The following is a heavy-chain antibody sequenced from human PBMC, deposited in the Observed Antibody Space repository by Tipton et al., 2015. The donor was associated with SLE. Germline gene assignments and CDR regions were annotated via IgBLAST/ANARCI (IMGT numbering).Heavy chain of an antibody. J-gene: IGHJ5*02. V-gene: IGHV4-59*01. CDR3: AREGDLGWFDP. D-gene: IGHD3-16*01. Sequence: TLSLTCTVSGGSISSYYWSWIRQPPGKGLEWIGYIYYSGSTNYNPSLKSRVTISVDMSKNQFSLKLSSVTAADTAVYYCAREGDLGWFDPWGQGTLVTVSS. CDR2: IYYSGST. CDR1: GGSISSYY.